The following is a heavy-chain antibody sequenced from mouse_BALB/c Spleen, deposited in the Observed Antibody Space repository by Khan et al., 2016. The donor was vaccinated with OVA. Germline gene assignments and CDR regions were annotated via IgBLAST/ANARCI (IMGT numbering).Heavy chain of an antibody. CDR3: ARSTYYGNPYAMDY. CDR1: GYTFTSYV. J-gene: IGHJ4*01. CDR2: INPYNDGT. Sequence: MQLEESGPELVKPGASVKMSCKASGYTFTSYVMHWVKQKPGQGLEWIGYINPYNDGTKYNEKFKGKATLTSDKSSSTSYMELGSLTSEDSAVYYCARSTYYGNPYAMDYWGQGTSVTVSS. D-gene: IGHD2-10*01. V-gene: IGHV1S136*01.